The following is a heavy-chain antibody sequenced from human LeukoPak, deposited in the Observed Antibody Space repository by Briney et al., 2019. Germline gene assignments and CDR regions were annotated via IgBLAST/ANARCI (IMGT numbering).Heavy chain of an antibody. D-gene: IGHD6-6*01. CDR3: AIIAARPTRFAIDY. V-gene: IGHV3-30*03. J-gene: IGHJ4*02. Sequence: PGEPLRLSCVASGFTFSNFGMHWVRQAPGKGLEWMAVISYDGKVTYYADSVKGRFTISRDNAKNSLYLQMNSLRAEDTAVYYCAIIAARPTRFAIDYWGQGTLVTVSS. CDR1: GFTFSNFG. CDR2: ISYDGKVT.